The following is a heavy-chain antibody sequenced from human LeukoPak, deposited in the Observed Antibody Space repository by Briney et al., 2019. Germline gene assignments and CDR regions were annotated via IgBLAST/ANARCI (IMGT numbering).Heavy chain of an antibody. J-gene: IGHJ3*02. V-gene: IGHV1-18*01. CDR3: ARGGPAPHRITLIVVASSTDAFDI. D-gene: IGHD3-22*01. CDR2: IRAYNGDT. Sequence: ASVTVSCKASGYTFTSYGISWVRQAPGQGLEWMGWIRAYNGDTNNAQKLQGRGTMTTDTSTSTAYMELRSLRSDDTAVYYCARGGPAPHRITLIVVASSTDAFDIWGQGTMVTVSS. CDR1: GYTFTSYG.